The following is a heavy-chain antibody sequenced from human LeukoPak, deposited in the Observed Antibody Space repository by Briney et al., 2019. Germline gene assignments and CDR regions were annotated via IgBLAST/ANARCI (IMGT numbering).Heavy chain of an antibody. CDR2: IYWDDDK. V-gene: IGHV2-5*02. CDR3: ARTRLGDNWFDR. Sequence: SGPTLVKPTQTLTLTCTFSGFSLSTSGVGVGWIRQPPGKALEWLALIYWDDDKRYSPSLKSRLTITKDTSKNQVVLTMTNMDTVDTATYFCARTRLGDNWFDRWGQGTLVTVCS. CDR1: GFSLSTSGVG. J-gene: IGHJ5*02. D-gene: IGHD3-16*01.